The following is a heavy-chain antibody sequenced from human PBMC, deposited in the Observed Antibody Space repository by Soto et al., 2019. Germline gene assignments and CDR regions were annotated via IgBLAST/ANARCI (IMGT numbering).Heavy chain of an antibody. CDR3: ARDAADIVVVPAANYYYYYYMDV. J-gene: IGHJ6*03. Sequence: ASVKVSCKASGYTFTSYYMHWVRQAPGQGLEWMGIINPSGGSTSYAQKFQGRVTMTRDTSTSTVYMELSSLGSEDTAVYYCARDAADIVVVPAANYYYYYYMDVWGKGTTVTVSS. V-gene: IGHV1-46*03. CDR2: INPSGGST. CDR1: GYTFTSYY. D-gene: IGHD2-2*01.